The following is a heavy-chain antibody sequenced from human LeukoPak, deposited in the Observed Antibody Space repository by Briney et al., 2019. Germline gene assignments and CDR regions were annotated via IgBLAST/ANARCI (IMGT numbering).Heavy chain of an antibody. CDR2: IYNSGST. D-gene: IGHD2-21*01. CDR1: GGSISGFY. J-gene: IGHJ6*03. V-gene: IGHV4-59*01. CDR3: ARAQSTLFDYYMDV. Sequence: SETLSLTCTVSGGSISGFYWSWIRQPPGKGLEWIGYIYNSGSTNYNPSLKSRVTISVDTSKNQFSLKLGSVTAADTAVYYCARAQSTLFDYYMDVWGKGTTVTVSS.